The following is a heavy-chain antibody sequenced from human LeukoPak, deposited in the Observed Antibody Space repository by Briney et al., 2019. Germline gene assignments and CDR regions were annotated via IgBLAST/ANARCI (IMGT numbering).Heavy chain of an antibody. CDR2: ISGSGGST. CDR3: AKVSNYSGSYFDY. J-gene: IGHJ4*02. Sequence: PGGSLRLSCAASGFIFSSYAMSWVRQAPGKGLEWVSAISGSGGSTYYADSVKGRFTISRDNSKNTLYLQMNSLRAEDTAVYYCAKVSNYSGSYFDYWGQGTLVTVSS. V-gene: IGHV3-23*01. CDR1: GFIFSSYA. D-gene: IGHD1-26*01.